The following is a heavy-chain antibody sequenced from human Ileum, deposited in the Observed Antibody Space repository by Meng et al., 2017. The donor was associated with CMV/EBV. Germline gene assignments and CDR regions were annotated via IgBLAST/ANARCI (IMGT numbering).Heavy chain of an antibody. CDR3: ARDFYGSGGYSWFDP. CDR1: GGSISNYH. Sequence: GSLRLSCTVSGGSISNYHWSWIRQPPGKGLEWIRYISYSGSTNYNPSLKSRVTISLDTSKNQFSLKLTSVTAADTAMYYCARDFYGSGGYSWFDPWGQGTLVTVSS. CDR2: ISYSGST. J-gene: IGHJ5*02. D-gene: IGHD3-10*01. V-gene: IGHV4-59*01.